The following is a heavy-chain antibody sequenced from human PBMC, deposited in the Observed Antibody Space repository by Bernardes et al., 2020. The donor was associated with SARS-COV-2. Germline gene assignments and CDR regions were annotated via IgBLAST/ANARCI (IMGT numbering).Heavy chain of an antibody. CDR1: GRSISGYY. D-gene: IGHD1-26*01. CDR3: ARGGNYDAFDI. CDR2: IYDSGHT. V-gene: IGHV4-59*01. J-gene: IGHJ3*02. Sequence: SETLSLTCTVSGRSISGYYWSWIRQPPGQGLEWIGFIYDSGHTRSNPSLESRVTTSVNTSNNQFSLSLSSVTAADTAVYFCARGGNYDAFDIWGQGTMVTVAS.